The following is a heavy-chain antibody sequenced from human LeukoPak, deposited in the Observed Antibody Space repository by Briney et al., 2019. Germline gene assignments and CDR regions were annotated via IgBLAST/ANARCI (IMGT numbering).Heavy chain of an antibody. J-gene: IGHJ3*02. CDR1: GFTFSSYE. D-gene: IGHD3-16*01. V-gene: IGHV3-13*01. CDR3: VRDLTGENAFDI. CDR2: IGTASDT. Sequence: GGSLRLSCAASGFTFSSYEMHWVRQATGKGLEWVSGIGTASDTYYPDSVKGRFTISREDDKNSLYLQMHSLRAGDTAVYYCVRDLTGENAFDIWGQGTMVTVSS.